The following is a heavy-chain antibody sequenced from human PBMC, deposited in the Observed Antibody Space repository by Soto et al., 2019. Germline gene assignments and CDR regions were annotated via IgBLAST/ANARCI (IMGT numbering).Heavy chain of an antibody. CDR3: ALVSMVRGVIIYDY. D-gene: IGHD3-10*01. V-gene: IGHV1-18*01. J-gene: IGHJ4*02. CDR1: GYTFTSYG. Sequence: ASVKVSCKASGYTFTSYGISWVRQAPGQGLEWMGWISAYNGNTNYAQKLQGRVTMTTDTSTSTAYMELRSLRSDDTAVYYCALVSMVRGVIIYDYWGQGTLVTVSS. CDR2: ISAYNGNT.